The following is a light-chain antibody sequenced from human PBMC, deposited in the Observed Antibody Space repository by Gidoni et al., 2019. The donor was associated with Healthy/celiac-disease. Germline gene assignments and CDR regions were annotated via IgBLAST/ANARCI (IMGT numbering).Light chain of an antibody. Sequence: QSALTQPASVSVSPGQSLTISCTGTSSDVGVYNYVSWYQQQPGKAPKLMIYDVSNRPSGVSNRFSGSKSGNKASLTISGLQAEDEADYYCSSYTSSSTLYVVFGGGTKLTVL. V-gene: IGLV2-14*03. CDR3: SSYTSSSTLYVV. CDR1: SSDVGVYNY. J-gene: IGLJ2*01. CDR2: DVS.